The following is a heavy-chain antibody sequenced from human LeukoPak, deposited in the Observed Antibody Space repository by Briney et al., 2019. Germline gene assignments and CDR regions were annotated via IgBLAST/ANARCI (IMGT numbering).Heavy chain of an antibody. D-gene: IGHD3-3*01. V-gene: IGHV3-21*01. Sequence: GGSLRLSCVASGFIFRDYTMNWVRQTPGKGLEWVSAINKGGSYMAYADSVKGRFTVSRDNAKSSLFLQMNNLRVEDTAVYFCARGRGLGVVSPYFDYWGQGTLVTVSS. CDR3: ARGRGLGVVSPYFDY. CDR2: INKGGSYM. J-gene: IGHJ4*02. CDR1: GFIFRDYT.